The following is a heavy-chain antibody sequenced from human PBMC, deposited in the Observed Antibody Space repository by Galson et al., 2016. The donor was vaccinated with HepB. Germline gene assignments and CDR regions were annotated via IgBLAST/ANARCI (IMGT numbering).Heavy chain of an antibody. CDR2: ISSSSTYI. CDR3: ARAGSVFDY. V-gene: IGHV3-21*01. J-gene: IGHJ4*02. Sequence: SLRLSCAASGFTFRSYAMNWVRQAPGKGLEWVSSISSSSTYIYYADSVKGRFTISRDNAKNSLYLQMNSLRAEDAAVYYCARAGSVFDYWGQGTLVTVSS. CDR1: GFTFRSYA.